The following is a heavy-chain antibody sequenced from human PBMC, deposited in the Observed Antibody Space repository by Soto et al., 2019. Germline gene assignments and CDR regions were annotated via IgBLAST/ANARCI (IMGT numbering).Heavy chain of an antibody. J-gene: IGHJ4*02. CDR1: GGAIRYDY. CDR2: IHYSGST. V-gene: IGHV4-59*01. D-gene: IGHD6-13*01. CDR3: ARGLYSSSWYRADD. Sequence: PPETLSVTCTGTGGAIRYDYCVPPGQPPGKGLEWIGYIHYSGSTNHNPSLKSRVTISVDTAKNQFSLKLRSVTAADTAVYYCARGLYSSSWYRADDWGQRTLVTGS.